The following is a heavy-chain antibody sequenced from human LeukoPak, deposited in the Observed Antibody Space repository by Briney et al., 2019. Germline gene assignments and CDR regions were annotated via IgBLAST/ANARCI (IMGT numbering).Heavy chain of an antibody. Sequence: GGSLRLSCAASGFTFDDYAMHWVRQAPGKGLEWVSGISWNSGSIGYADSVKGRFSISRDNAKSSLYLQMNSLRAEDTALYYCAKDISSSLSSPGFDPWGQGTLVTVSS. CDR3: AKDISSSLSSPGFDP. J-gene: IGHJ5*02. D-gene: IGHD6-13*01. CDR2: ISWNSGSI. CDR1: GFTFDDYA. V-gene: IGHV3-9*01.